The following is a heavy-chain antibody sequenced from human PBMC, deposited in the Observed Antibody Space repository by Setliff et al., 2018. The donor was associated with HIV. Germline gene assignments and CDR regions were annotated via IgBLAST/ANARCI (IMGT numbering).Heavy chain of an antibody. CDR2: INHSGST. V-gene: IGHV4-34*01. D-gene: IGHD5-18*01. Sequence: SETLSLTCAVYGGSFSAYYWSWIRQPPGKGLEWIGEINHSGSTNYNPSLKTRVTIMVDTPKNQFSLKLGSVTAADTAVYYCAREWSYGAFDTFDVWGQGTMVTVS. J-gene: IGHJ3*01. CDR3: AREWSYGAFDTFDV. CDR1: GGSFSAYY.